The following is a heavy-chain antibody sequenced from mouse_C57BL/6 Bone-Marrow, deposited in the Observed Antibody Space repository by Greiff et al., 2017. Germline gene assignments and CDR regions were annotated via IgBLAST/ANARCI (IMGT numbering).Heavy chain of an antibody. CDR1: GYTFTSYW. V-gene: IGHV1-55*01. J-gene: IGHJ2*01. Sequence: QVQLQQPGAELVKPGASVKMSCKASGYTFTSYWITWVKQRPGQGLAWIGDIYPGSGSTTYNEKFKSKATLTVDTSSSTAYMQLSSQTSEVSAVYSCARSEDYYGSSYYWGQGTTLTVSS. CDR3: ARSEDYYGSSYY. CDR2: IYPGSGST. D-gene: IGHD1-1*01.